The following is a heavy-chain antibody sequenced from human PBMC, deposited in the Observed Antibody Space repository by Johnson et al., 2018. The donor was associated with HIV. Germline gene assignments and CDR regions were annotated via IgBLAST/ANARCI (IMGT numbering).Heavy chain of an antibody. J-gene: IGHJ3*01. CDR1: GFTFSSYV. D-gene: IGHD4-17*01. V-gene: IGHV3-23*01. CDR2: NSASATWP. Sequence: VQLLESGGGLVQPGGSLRLSCAASGFTFSSYVMSWVRQAPGKGLEWVSTNSASATWPYYADSVKGRFTISRDNSKNTLYLEMNSLKAEDTALYFCAKDLGDYGDSGRYVFDVWGQGTLVTVSS. CDR3: AKDLGDYGDSGRYVFDV.